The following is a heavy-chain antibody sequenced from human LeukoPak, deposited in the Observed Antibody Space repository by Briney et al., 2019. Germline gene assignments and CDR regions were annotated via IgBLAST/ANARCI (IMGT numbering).Heavy chain of an antibody. J-gene: IGHJ4*02. Sequence: GGSLRLSCAASGFTFTNYAMHWVRQAPGKGLEWVAVISYDETNKYYADSVKGRFTISRDNSKNTLYLQMNSLRAEDTAVYYCARDLTRAAPSFDYWGQGTLVTVSS. CDR3: ARDLTRAAPSFDY. CDR2: ISYDETNK. V-gene: IGHV3-30*04. CDR1: GFTFTNYA. D-gene: IGHD6-6*01.